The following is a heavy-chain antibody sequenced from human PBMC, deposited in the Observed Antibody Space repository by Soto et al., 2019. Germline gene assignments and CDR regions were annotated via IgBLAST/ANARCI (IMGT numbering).Heavy chain of an antibody. Sequence: GESLMVSWKISAENFTGYWITWVGQIPGSGLEWVGGIDPSDSYTNYSASFQVHVTIAADKSVNTAYLQWSSLKASDTAMYYCARLTVPTRIRRGKFDLSGQGTVVAVSS. J-gene: IGHJ5*02. CDR1: AENFTGYW. D-gene: IGHD4-17*01. V-gene: IGHV5-10-1*01. CDR2: IDPSDSYT. CDR3: ARLTVPTRIRRGKFDL.